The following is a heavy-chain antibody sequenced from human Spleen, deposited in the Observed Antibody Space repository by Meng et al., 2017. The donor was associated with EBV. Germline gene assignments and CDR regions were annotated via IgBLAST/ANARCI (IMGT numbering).Heavy chain of an antibody. CDR3: ARNFGAGSYYPLDY. Sequence: MRAGGGERRAGGPGEVPCNGSGNTFTCFGIPVVQQAPGQGLEGMGWISTSIMNYNGNTNYAQKVQGRVTMTTDTSTGTAYMELRSLRSDDTAVYYCARNFGAGSYYPLDYWGQGTLVTVSS. CDR1: GNTFTCFG. CDR2: ISTSIMNYNGNT. V-gene: IGHV1-18*01. D-gene: IGHD3-10*01. J-gene: IGHJ4*02.